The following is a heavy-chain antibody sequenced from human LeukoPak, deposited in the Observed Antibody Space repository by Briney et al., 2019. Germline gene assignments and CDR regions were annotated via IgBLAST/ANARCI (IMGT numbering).Heavy chain of an antibody. CDR1: GGSISSGSYY. J-gene: IGHJ5*02. V-gene: IGHV4-61*02. Sequence: SQTLSLTCTVSGGSISSGSYYWSWIRQPAGKGLEWIGRIYTSGSTNYNPSLKSRVTISVDTSENQFSLKLSSVTAADTAVYYCARESYYYDSSGYYIRFDPWGQGTLVTVSS. D-gene: IGHD3-22*01. CDR2: IYTSGST. CDR3: ARESYYYDSSGYYIRFDP.